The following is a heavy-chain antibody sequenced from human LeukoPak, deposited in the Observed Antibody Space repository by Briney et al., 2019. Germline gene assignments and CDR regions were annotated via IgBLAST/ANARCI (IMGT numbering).Heavy chain of an antibody. J-gene: IGHJ4*02. Sequence: GGSLRPSCLGSGFRFSSYWMSWVRQAPGKGLEWVSNIKQDGSEIHYGDSVKGRFTISRDNAKNSLFLQMNSLRVEDTAVYYCARLKDDVSKFDYWGQGTVVSVSS. CDR2: IKQDGSEI. CDR3: ARLKDDVSKFDY. D-gene: IGHD4-11*01. V-gene: IGHV3-7*01. CDR1: GFRFSSYW.